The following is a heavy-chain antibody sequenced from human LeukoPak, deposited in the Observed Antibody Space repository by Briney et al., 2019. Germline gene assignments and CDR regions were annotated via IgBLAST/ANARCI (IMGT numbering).Heavy chain of an antibody. J-gene: IGHJ6*02. V-gene: IGHV3-30*04. D-gene: IGHD4-23*01. Sequence: GGSLRLSCAASGFTFSAYAMHWVRQAPGKGLEWVAVVLNDGSSKYYVDSVKGRVSISRDNSKNTLYLQMNSLRAEDTAVYYCARGRSVAYFGMDVWGQGTTVTVSS. CDR2: VLNDGSSK. CDR1: GFTFSAYA. CDR3: ARGRSVAYFGMDV.